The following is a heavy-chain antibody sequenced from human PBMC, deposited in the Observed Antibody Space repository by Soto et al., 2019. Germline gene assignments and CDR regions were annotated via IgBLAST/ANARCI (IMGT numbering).Heavy chain of an antibody. CDR1: GYTFTRYW. D-gene: IGHD2-2*01. V-gene: IGHV5-51*01. Sequence: PGESLKISCKGSGYTFTRYWIGWVRQMPGKGLEWMGIIYPGDSDTRYSPPFQGQVTISADKSISTAYLQWSSLKASDTAMYYCARRGCSTTTCQNWFDPWGQGTLVTVSS. CDR2: IYPGDSDT. J-gene: IGHJ5*02. CDR3: ARRGCSTTTCQNWFDP.